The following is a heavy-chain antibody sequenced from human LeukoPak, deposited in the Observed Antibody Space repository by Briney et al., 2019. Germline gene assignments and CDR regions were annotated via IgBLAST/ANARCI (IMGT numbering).Heavy chain of an antibody. CDR2: INHSGST. Sequence: SETLSLTCAVYGGSFSGYYWSWIRQPPGKGLEWIGEINHSGSTNYNPSLKSRVTISVDTSKNQFSLKLSSVTAADTAVYYCARGVRRITMMVGAPNWFDPWGQGTLVTVSS. CDR3: ARGVRRITMMVGAPNWFDP. V-gene: IGHV4-34*01. CDR1: GGSFSGYY. J-gene: IGHJ5*02. D-gene: IGHD3-22*01.